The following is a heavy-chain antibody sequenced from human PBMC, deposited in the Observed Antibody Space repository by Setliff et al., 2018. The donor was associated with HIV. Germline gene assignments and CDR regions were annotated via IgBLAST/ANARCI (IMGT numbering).Heavy chain of an antibody. V-gene: IGHV1-8*02. CDR1: GYTFTNYD. CDR3: ARTGGLTYYDYVWGSYRYTCDY. Sequence: ASVKVSCKASGYTFTNYDINWVRQSPGQGLEWLGWMNPNSGRAGSAQMFQGRLTMTTDTSTSTAYMELRSLRSDDTAVYYCARTGGLTYYDYVWGSYRYTCDYWGQGTLVTVSS. CDR2: MNPNSGRA. J-gene: IGHJ4*02. D-gene: IGHD3-16*02.